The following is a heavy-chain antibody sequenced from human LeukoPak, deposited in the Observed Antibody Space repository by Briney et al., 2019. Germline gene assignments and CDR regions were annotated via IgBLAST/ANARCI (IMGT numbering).Heavy chain of an antibody. J-gene: IGHJ5*02. CDR2: ISSSSSYI. CDR3: ARAPAQLWFGELLFDP. CDR1: GFTFSSYS. Sequence: GGSLRLSCAASGFTFSSYSMNWVRQAPGKGLERVSSISSSSSYIYYADSVKGRFTISRGNAKNSLYLQMNSLRAEDTAVYYCARAPAQLWFGELLFDPWGQGTLVTVSS. V-gene: IGHV3-21*01. D-gene: IGHD3-10*01.